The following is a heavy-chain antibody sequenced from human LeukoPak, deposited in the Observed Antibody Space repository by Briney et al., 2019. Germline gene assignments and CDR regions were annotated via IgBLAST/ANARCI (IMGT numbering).Heavy chain of an antibody. CDR3: ARGNSNFDY. CDR1: GFTSDDYG. D-gene: IGHD1-7*01. J-gene: IGHJ4*02. Sequence: PGRSLRLSCAASGFTSDDYGMSWVRQAPGKGLEWVSGIHRNGGSTGYADSVKGRFTISRDNAKNSLYLQMNSLRAEDTALYHCARGNSNFDYWGQGTLVTVSS. V-gene: IGHV3-20*01. CDR2: IHRNGGST.